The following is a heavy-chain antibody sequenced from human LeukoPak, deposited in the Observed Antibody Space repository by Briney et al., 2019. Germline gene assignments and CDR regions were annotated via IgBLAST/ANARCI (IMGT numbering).Heavy chain of an antibody. V-gene: IGHV5-51*01. CDR2: IYPGDSDT. D-gene: IGHD5-18*01. CDR1: GYSFTSYW. Sequence: GESLKISCKGSGYSFTSYWIGWVRQMPGKGLEWMGIIYPGDSDTRYSPSFQGQVTISADKSISTAYLQWSSLKASGTAMYYCARQSEGVDTAMVTFDYWGQGTLVTVSS. J-gene: IGHJ4*02. CDR3: ARQSEGVDTAMVTFDY.